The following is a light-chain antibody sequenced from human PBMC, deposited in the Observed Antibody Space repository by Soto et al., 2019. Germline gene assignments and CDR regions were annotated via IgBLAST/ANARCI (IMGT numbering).Light chain of an antibody. Sequence: EIVLTQSPGTLSLSPGERATLSCRASQSVSSSYLAWYQQKPGQAPRLLIYGASSRATGIPDRFSGSGSGTDFPLTISRLGPEDFAVYYCQQYGSSPLTFGGGTKVEIK. CDR3: QQYGSSPLT. CDR1: QSVSSSY. CDR2: GAS. J-gene: IGKJ4*01. V-gene: IGKV3-20*01.